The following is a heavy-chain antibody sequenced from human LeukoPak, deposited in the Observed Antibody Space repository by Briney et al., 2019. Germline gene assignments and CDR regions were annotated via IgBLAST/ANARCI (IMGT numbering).Heavy chain of an antibody. J-gene: IGHJ6*02. Sequence: ASVKVSCKASGYTFTSYGISWVRQAPGQGLEWMGWISAYNGNTNYAQKLQGKVTMTTDTSTSTAYMELRSLRSDDTAVYYCARDRDCSSTSCYRLIYYGMDVWGQGTTVTVSS. CDR3: ARDRDCSSTSCYRLIYYGMDV. V-gene: IGHV1-18*01. CDR2: ISAYNGNT. D-gene: IGHD2-2*01. CDR1: GYTFTSYG.